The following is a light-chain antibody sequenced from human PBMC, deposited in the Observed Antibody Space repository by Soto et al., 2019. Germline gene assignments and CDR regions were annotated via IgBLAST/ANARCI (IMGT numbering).Light chain of an antibody. Sequence: DIQMTQSPSALSASVGDRVTITCRASQTISTYLNRDQQKPGKATKLLIYAASTLQSGHPSRFSGSGSGTDFTLTISSLQPEDFATYYCQQSLGIPYSFGEGQRLDIK. J-gene: IGKJ2*01. CDR3: QQSLGIPYS. CDR2: AAS. CDR1: QTISTY. V-gene: IGKV1-39*01.